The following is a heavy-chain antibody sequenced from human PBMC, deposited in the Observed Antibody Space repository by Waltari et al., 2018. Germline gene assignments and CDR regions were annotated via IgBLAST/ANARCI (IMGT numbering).Heavy chain of an antibody. V-gene: IGHV6-1*01. Sequence: QVQLQTSGPGLVKPSQTLPLTCPLPGDRLSSNTSAWNWNRQSPSRGLEWLGRTYYRSKWYSDYSLAVQGRVTINPVTSTNQFSLQLNSVTPEDTAVYYCARDLGWAREFFDFWGQGTLVTVSS. J-gene: IGHJ4*02. CDR1: GDRLSSNTSA. D-gene: IGHD3-10*01. CDR3: ARDLGWAREFFDF. CDR2: TYYRSKWYS.